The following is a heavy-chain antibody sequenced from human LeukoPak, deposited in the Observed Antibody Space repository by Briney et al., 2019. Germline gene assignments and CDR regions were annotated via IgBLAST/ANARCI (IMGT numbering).Heavy chain of an antibody. CDR3: ARGPAVSTGRTVSNFDY. D-gene: IGHD7-27*01. CDR1: GFTLSSYA. CDR2: IYHSGST. Sequence: LRLSCAASGFTLSSYAMNWVRQAPGKGLEWIGYIYHSGSTYYNPSLKSRVTISVDRSKNQFSLKLSSVTAADTAVYYCARGPAVSTGRTVSNFDYWGQGTLVTVSS. V-gene: IGHV4-30-2*01. J-gene: IGHJ4*02.